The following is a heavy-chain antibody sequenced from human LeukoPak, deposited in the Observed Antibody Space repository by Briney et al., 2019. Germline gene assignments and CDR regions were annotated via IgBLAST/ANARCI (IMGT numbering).Heavy chain of an antibody. D-gene: IGHD3-10*01. CDR3: ARALYGSGSYYDLDY. CDR2: ISSSSYFI. J-gene: IGHJ4*02. V-gene: IGHV3-21*01. CDR1: GFTFSTYT. Sequence: PGGSLRLSCAASGFTFSTYTMNWVRQAPGKGLEWVSSISSSSYFIYYADSVKGRFTISRDNAKNSLYLQMNSLRAEDTAVYYCARALYGSGSYYDLDYWGQGTLVTVSS.